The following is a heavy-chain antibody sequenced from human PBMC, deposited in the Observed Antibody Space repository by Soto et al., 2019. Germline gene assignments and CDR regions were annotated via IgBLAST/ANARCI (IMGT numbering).Heavy chain of an antibody. J-gene: IGHJ5*02. V-gene: IGHV4-31*03. D-gene: IGHD3-22*01. CDR1: GGSISSGGYY. CDR3: ARGSYYDSSGYYGP. Sequence: QVQLQESGPGLVKPSQTLSLTCTVSGGSISSGGYYWSWIRQHPGKGLEWIGYIYYSGSTYYNPALKSRVTISVDTSKNQSSLKLSSVTAADTAVYYCARGSYYDSSGYYGPWGQGTLVTVSS. CDR2: IYYSGST.